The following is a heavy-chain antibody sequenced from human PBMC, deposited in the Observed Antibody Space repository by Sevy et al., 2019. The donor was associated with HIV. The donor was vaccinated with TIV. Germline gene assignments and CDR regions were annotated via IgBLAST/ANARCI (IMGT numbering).Heavy chain of an antibody. Sequence: GGSLRLSCAASGFTFSSYGMHWVRQAPGKGLEWVAVISYDGSDKFYADSVKGRFTISRDNSKNTVYLQMNSLGPEDAAVYYCAKDLLGDYYDSSGVLDYCGQGTLVTVSS. D-gene: IGHD3-22*01. J-gene: IGHJ4*02. CDR2: ISYDGSDK. CDR3: AKDLLGDYYDSSGVLDY. CDR1: GFTFSSYG. V-gene: IGHV3-30*18.